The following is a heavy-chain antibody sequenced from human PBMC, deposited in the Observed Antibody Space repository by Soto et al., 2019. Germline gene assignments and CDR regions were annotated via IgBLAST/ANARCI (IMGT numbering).Heavy chain of an antibody. J-gene: IGHJ6*02. V-gene: IGHV3-33*01. CDR3: AAAREDSSGWPYYYGMDV. CDR2: IWYDGSNK. CDR1: GFTFSSYG. Sequence: QVQLVESGGGVVQPGRSLRLSCAASGFTFSSYGMHWVRQAPGKGLEWVAVIWYDGSNKYYADSVKGRFTISRDNSKNTLYLQMNSRRAEDTAVYYCAAAREDSSGWPYYYGMDVWGQGTTVTVSS. D-gene: IGHD6-19*01.